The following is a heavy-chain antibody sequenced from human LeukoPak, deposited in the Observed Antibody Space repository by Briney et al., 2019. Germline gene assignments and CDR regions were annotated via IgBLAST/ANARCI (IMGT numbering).Heavy chain of an antibody. CDR2: INHSGST. D-gene: IGHD2-15*01. J-gene: IGHJ4*02. Sequence: PSETLSLTCAVYGGSFSGYSSSWIRHPPGKGRGWIGEINHSGSTNYNPSPKSRVTISLDTPKNQFSLKLSSVTAADTAVYYCARDLAVGATYYFDYWGQGTLVTVSS. CDR1: GGSFSGYS. V-gene: IGHV4-34*01. CDR3: ARDLAVGATYYFDY.